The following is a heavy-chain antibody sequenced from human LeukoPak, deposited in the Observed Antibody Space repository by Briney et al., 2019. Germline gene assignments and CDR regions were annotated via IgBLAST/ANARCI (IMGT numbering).Heavy chain of an antibody. CDR3: ARVGYSYVINDWSRTGLGAYHNKYYYHMDV. CDR2: INHIGST. D-gene: IGHD5-18*01. V-gene: IGHV4-34*01. J-gene: IGHJ6*03. CDR1: GGSFSGYY. Sequence: PSETLSLTCAVYGGSFSGYYWSWIRQPPGKGLEWIGKINHIGSTNYNPSLKCRVTISGDTSNNQFSMKLRSVTAEDTAVFFCARVGYSYVINDWSRTGLGAYHNKYYYHMDVWGKGTTVTVSS.